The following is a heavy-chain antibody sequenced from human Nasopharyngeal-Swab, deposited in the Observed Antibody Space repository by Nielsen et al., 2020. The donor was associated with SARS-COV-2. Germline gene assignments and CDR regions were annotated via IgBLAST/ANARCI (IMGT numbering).Heavy chain of an antibody. CDR3: ARGIAAAGTRFHYYYYYYMDV. CDR1: GGTFSSYA. Sequence: SVKVSCKASGGTFSSYAITWVRQAPGQGLEWMGRIIPILDIGRYAQKFQGGVTITADKSTNTAYMELSSLTSEDTAVYYCARGIAAAGTRFHYYYYYYMDVWGKGTTVTVSS. CDR2: IIPILDIG. D-gene: IGHD6-13*01. V-gene: IGHV1-69*04. J-gene: IGHJ6*03.